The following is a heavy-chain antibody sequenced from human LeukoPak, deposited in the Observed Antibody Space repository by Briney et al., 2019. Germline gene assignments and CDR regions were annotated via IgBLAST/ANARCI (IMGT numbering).Heavy chain of an antibody. CDR3: ARAGSSTSYPRDFDH. J-gene: IGHJ4*02. V-gene: IGHV1-18*01. CDR2: ISAYNGNT. D-gene: IGHD2-2*01. CDR1: GYTFTSYG. Sequence: GASVKVSCKASGYTFTSYGISWVRQAPGQGREWRGWISAYNGNTNYAQKLQGRVTMTTGTSTSTAYMELRSLRSDDTAVYYCARAGSSTSYPRDFDHWGQGTLVTVSS.